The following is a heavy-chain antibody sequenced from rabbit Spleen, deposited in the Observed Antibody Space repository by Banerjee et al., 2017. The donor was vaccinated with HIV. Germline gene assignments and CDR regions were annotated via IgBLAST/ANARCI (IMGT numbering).Heavy chain of an antibody. CDR3: ARDTGSSFSSYGMDL. CDR2: IAGSSSGFT. CDR1: GFDLTSTYY. V-gene: IGHV1S45*01. D-gene: IGHD8-1*01. Sequence: QEQVVESGGGLVQPEGSLTLTCTASGFDLTSTYYICWVRQAPGKGLEWISCIAGSSSGFTYSATWAKGRFTISKTSSTTVTLQMTSLTAADTATYFCARDTGSSFSSYGMDLWGPGTLVTVS. J-gene: IGHJ6*01.